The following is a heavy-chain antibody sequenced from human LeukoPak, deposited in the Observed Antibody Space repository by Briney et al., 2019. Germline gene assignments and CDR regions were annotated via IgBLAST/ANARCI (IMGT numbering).Heavy chain of an antibody. CDR3: AAWAYVSGNGMGV. CDR1: GYTFTGYY. Sequence: ASVKVSCKAYGYTFTGYYMHWVRQAPGQGLEWMGRINPNSGGTNYAQKFQGRVTMTRDTSISTVYMELSRLRSDDTAVYYCAAWAYVSGNGMGVWGQGTTVTVSS. CDR2: INPNSGGT. J-gene: IGHJ6*02. V-gene: IGHV1-2*06. D-gene: IGHD3-10*01.